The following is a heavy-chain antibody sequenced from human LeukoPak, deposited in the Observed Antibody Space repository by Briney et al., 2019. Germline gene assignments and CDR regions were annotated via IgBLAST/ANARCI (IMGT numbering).Heavy chain of an antibody. J-gene: IGHJ4*02. CDR2: ISGYNGNT. CDR1: GYTFTMYG. CDR3: ARAGYDILTLAPDPANDY. D-gene: IGHD3-9*01. Sequence: ASVIVSCTASGYTFTMYGISWVRQAPGQGLECMCWISGYNGNTKYAQKFQGRGTMTTDTSTSTASMELRSLRSDDTAVYCCARAGYDILTLAPDPANDYWGQGILVTVSS. V-gene: IGHV1-18*01.